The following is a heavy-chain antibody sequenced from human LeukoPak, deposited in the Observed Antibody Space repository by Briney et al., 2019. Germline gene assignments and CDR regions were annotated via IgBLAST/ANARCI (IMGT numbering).Heavy chain of an antibody. J-gene: IGHJ6*03. V-gene: IGHV4-4*07. D-gene: IGHD3-3*01. CDR2: IYTSGST. CDR3: ARVNGITIFGVVIKRNYMDV. CDR1: GGSISSYY. Sequence: SETLSLTCTVSGGSISSYYWSWIRQPAGKGLEWIGRIYTSGSTNYNPSLKSRVTMSVDTSKNQFSLKLSSVTAADTAVYYCARVNGITIFGVVIKRNYMDVWGKGTTVTVSS.